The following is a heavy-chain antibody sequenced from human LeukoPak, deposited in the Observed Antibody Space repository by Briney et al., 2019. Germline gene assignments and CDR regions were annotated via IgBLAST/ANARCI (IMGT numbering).Heavy chain of an antibody. J-gene: IGHJ3*02. V-gene: IGHV4-39*07. CDR1: GGSISSSDYY. Sequence: SETLSLTCTVSGGSISSSDYYWGWIRQPPGKGLEWIGSIYYSGTTYYNPSLRSRVTISLDTSKNQFSLKLSSVTAADTAVYFCARESAPYTSTTKGAFDIWGQGTMVTVSS. D-gene: IGHD1-14*01. CDR2: IYYSGTT. CDR3: ARESAPYTSTTKGAFDI.